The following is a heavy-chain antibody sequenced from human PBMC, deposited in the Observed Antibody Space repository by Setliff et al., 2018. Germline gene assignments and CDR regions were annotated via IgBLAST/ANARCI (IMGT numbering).Heavy chain of an antibody. CDR3: ASRNGSGSYYLFDY. V-gene: IGHV4-59*11. J-gene: IGHJ4*02. CDR1: GGSISSHY. Sequence: SETLSLTCTVSGGSISSHYWSWIWQPQGKGLEWIGSIYYSGSTNYNPSLKSRVTISVDTSKNQFSLKLSSVTAADTAVYYCASRNGSGSYYLFDYWGQGTLVTVSS. CDR2: IYYSGST. D-gene: IGHD3-10*01.